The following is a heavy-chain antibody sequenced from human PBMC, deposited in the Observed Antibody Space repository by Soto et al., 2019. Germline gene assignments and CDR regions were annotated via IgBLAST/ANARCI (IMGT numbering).Heavy chain of an antibody. J-gene: IGHJ4*02. CDR2: ISYDGSNK. Sequence: VGSLRLSCQASGFTFGSNAMHWVRQAPGKGLEWVAVISYDGSNKYYADSVKGRFTISRDNSKNTLYLQMNSLRAEDTAVYYCASELVSDFDYWGQGTLVTVSS. CDR1: GFTFGSNA. D-gene: IGHD6-13*01. CDR3: ASELVSDFDY. V-gene: IGHV3-30-3*01.